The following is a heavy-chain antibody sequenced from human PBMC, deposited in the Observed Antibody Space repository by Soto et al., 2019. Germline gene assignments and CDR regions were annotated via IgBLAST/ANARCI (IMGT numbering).Heavy chain of an antibody. CDR2: MYYSGSA. J-gene: IGHJ4*02. CDR3: ASVLPRSRAGGGTVNVFDY. D-gene: IGHD6-6*01. Sequence: QVQLQESGPGLVKPSETLSLTCNVSGASIRSYYWTWIRQPPGRGLEWIGHMYYSGSAKYNPSPKSRVSRAADTSKDPLSLNLRNVSAADTDLYFCASVLPRSRAGGGTVNVFDYWGQGILVTVSS. V-gene: IGHV4-59*01. CDR1: GASIRSYY.